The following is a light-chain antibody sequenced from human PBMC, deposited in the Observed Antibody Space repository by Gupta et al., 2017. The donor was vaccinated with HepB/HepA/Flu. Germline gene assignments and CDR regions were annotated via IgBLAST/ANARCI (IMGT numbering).Light chain of an antibody. Sequence: SVGYIVTITCRASQSISSYLNWYQQKPGKAPKLLIYAASSLQSGVPSRFSGSGSGTDFTLTISSLQPEDFATYYCQQSYSTPRTFGQGTKVDIK. CDR1: QSISSY. CDR2: AAS. CDR3: QQSYSTPRT. J-gene: IGKJ3*01. V-gene: IGKV1-39*01.